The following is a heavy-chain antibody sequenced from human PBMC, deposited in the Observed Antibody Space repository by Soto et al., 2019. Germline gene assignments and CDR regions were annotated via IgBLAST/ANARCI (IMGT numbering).Heavy chain of an antibody. Sequence: QVHLVQSGAEVKKPGSSVNVSCKASGGTFCNYAITWVRQAPGQGLEWVGRIIPIFGTTNVAQKFQGRVTITADESTTTAYMQLSGLRSDDTAVYYCAKDGGADGYFGNWLDPWGQGTLVTVSS. CDR3: AKDGGADGYFGNWLDP. D-gene: IGHD5-12*01. CDR2: IIPIFGTT. J-gene: IGHJ5*02. CDR1: GGTFCNYA. V-gene: IGHV1-69*15.